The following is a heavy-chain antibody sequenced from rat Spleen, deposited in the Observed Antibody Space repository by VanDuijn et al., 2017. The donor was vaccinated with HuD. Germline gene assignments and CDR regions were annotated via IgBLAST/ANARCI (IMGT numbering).Heavy chain of an antibody. CDR3: ARLGDY. D-gene: IGHD5-1*01. CDR2: IWNTGGT. V-gene: IGHV2-41*01. J-gene: IGHJ2*01. CDR1: GFSLTSYN. Sequence: QVQLKESGPGLVQPSQTLSLTCTVAGFSLTSYNVHWVRQPPGKGLEWMGVIWNTGGTRYNSALKTRLSISKDTSKSQVFLKMNSLQTEDTAMYFCARLGDYWGQGVMVTVSS.